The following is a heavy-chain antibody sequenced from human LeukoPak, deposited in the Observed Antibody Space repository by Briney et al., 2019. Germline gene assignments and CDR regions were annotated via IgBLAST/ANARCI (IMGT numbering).Heavy chain of an antibody. CDR2: ITWDSATI. Sequence: SLTLSCAASGFIFHDYAMHWVRQTQGKGLEWVSGITWDSATIDYADSVKGRFTISRENAKKSLYLQRNSLRAEDTALYYCAKQGPYCSSTSCSHAFNVWGQGTMVTVS. V-gene: IGHV3-9*01. J-gene: IGHJ3*01. D-gene: IGHD2-2*01. CDR3: AKQGPYCSSTSCSHAFNV. CDR1: GFIFHDYA.